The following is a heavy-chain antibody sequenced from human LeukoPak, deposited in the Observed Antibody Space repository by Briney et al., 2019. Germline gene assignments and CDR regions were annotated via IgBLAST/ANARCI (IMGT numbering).Heavy chain of an antibody. CDR1: GFTLSSYT. D-gene: IGHD3-10*01. J-gene: IGHJ4*02. Sequence: GGSLRLSCAASGFTLSSYTMNWVRQAPGKGLEGVSSISSSSTYINYADSVKGRFTISRDNAKNSLYLQMNSLRAEDTAVYYCARDRSPGNFDYWGQGTLVTVSS. CDR2: ISSSSTYI. V-gene: IGHV3-21*01. CDR3: ARDRSPGNFDY.